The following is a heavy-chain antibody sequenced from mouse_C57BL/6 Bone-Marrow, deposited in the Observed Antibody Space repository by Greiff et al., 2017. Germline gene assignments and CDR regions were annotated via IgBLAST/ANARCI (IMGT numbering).Heavy chain of an antibody. V-gene: IGHV2-4*01. J-gene: IGHJ2*01. D-gene: IGHD2-13*01. CDR1: GFSLTSSG. CDR2: IWSGGGT. CDR3: AKLTTVNYFDY. Sequence: VQVVESGPGLVQPSQSLSITCTVSGFSLTSSGVHWVRQPPGQGLEWLGVIWSGGGTDYYAAFISRLSISKDNSKSHVFFKLNSLQADDTARYYFAKLTTVNYFDYWGQGTTLTVSS.